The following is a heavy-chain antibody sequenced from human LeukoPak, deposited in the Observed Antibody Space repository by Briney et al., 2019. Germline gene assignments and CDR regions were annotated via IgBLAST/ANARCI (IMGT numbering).Heavy chain of an antibody. Sequence: GGSLRLSCAASGFTFSSYGMSWVRQAPGKGLEWVSAISGSGGSTYYADSVKGRFTISRDNSKNTLYLQMNSLRAEDTAVYYCARQEDYYYYYMDVWGKGTTVTVSS. CDR1: GFTFSSYG. J-gene: IGHJ6*03. V-gene: IGHV3-23*01. CDR3: ARQEDYYYYYMDV. CDR2: ISGSGGST.